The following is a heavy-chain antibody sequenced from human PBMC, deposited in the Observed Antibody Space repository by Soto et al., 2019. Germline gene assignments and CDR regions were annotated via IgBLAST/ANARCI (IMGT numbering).Heavy chain of an antibody. V-gene: IGHV1-2*04. CDR3: ARVSKPYYDILTGYLPHDAFDI. D-gene: IGHD3-9*01. CDR2: INPNSGGT. Sequence: ASVKVSCKASGYTFTGYYMHWVRQAPGQGLEWMGWINPNSGGTNYAQKFQGWVTMTRDTSISTAYMELSRLRSDDTAVYYCARVSKPYYDILTGYLPHDAFDIWGQGTMVNV. J-gene: IGHJ3*02. CDR1: GYTFTGYY.